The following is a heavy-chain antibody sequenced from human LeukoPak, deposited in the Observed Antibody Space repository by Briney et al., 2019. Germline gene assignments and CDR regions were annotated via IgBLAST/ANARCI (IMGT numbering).Heavy chain of an antibody. CDR3: ARAPLLWWEGRLEEGSFDY. D-gene: IGHD2-21*01. Sequence: GGSLRLSCAASGFTFSSYWMSWVRQAPGKGLEWVANIKQDGSEKYYVDFVKGRFTISRDNAKNSLYLQMNSLRAEDTAVYYCARAPLLWWEGRLEEGSFDYWGQGTLVTVSS. V-gene: IGHV3-7*01. CDR1: GFTFSSYW. CDR2: IKQDGSEK. J-gene: IGHJ4*02.